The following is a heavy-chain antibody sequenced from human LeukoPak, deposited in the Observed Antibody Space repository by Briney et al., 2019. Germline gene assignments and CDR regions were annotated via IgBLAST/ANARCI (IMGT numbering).Heavy chain of an antibody. CDR1: GFTFISYW. Sequence: GGSLRLSCAASGFTFISYWMSWVRQAPGKGREWVANIKQDGSEKYYVDSVKGRFTISRDNAKNSLYLQMNSLRAEDTAVYYCARVHLEWLLSLDYWGQGTLVTVSS. D-gene: IGHD3-3*01. V-gene: IGHV3-7*01. CDR2: IKQDGSEK. J-gene: IGHJ4*02. CDR3: ARVHLEWLLSLDY.